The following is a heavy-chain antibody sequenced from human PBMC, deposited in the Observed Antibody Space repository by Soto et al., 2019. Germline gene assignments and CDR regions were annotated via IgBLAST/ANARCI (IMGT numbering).Heavy chain of an antibody. CDR3: TTVTIAAAGNVVGLIDY. Sequence: SLRLSCAASGFTFSNAWMSWVRQAPGKGLEWVGRIKSKTDGGTTDYAAPVKGRFTISRDDSKNTLYLQMNSLKTEDTAVYYCTTVTIAAAGNVVGLIDYWGQGTLVTVSS. D-gene: IGHD6-13*01. CDR2: IKSKTDGGTT. J-gene: IGHJ4*02. V-gene: IGHV3-15*01. CDR1: GFTFSNAW.